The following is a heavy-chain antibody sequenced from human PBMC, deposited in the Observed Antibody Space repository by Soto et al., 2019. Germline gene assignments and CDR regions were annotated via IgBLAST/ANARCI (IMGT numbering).Heavy chain of an antibody. D-gene: IGHD5-18*01. CDR2: INHSGST. CDR1: GGSFSGYY. CDR3: ARGRIQLWLAAPYYYYGMDV. V-gene: IGHV4-34*01. Sequence: SETVSLTCAVYGGSFSGYYWSWIRQPPGKGLEWIGEINHSGSTNYNPSLKSRVTISVDTSKNQFSLKLSSVTAADTAVYYCARGRIQLWLAAPYYYYGMDVWGQGTTVTVSS. J-gene: IGHJ6*02.